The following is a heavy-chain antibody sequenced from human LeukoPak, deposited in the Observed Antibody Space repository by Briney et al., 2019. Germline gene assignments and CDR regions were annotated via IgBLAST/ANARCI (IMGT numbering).Heavy chain of an antibody. CDR3: TRAMYTSSSLFDY. D-gene: IGHD6-6*01. CDR2: VNGDGSPT. V-gene: IGHV3-74*01. J-gene: IGHJ4*02. CDR1: GFTFSSYW. Sequence: GGSLRLSCAGSGFTFSSYWMHWVRHAPGKGLVWVSRVNGDGSPTNSAASVKGRFTISRANAKNTLYLQMNSLRAEDTAVYYCTRAMYTSSSLFDYWGQGTPVTVSS.